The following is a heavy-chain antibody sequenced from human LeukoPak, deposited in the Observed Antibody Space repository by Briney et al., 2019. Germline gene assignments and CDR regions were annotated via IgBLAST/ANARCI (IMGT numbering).Heavy chain of an antibody. D-gene: IGHD3-3*01. J-gene: IGHJ5*01. CDR1: TRYFTNYW. CDR2: IDRDGLRA. V-gene: IGHV3-74*01. CDR3: GTSRWSGVVDS. Sequence: GGSLRLSCTASTRYFTNYWMHWVRQVPGKGLAWLSRIDRDGLRADYADSVRGRFTISRRNAKSTAYLEMNSLRAEDTAVYYCGTSRWSGVVDSWGQGTLVTVSS.